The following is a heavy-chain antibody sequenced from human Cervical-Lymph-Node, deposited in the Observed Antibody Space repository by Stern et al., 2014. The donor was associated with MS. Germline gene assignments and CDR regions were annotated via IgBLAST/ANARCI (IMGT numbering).Heavy chain of an antibody. D-gene: IGHD6-13*01. V-gene: IGHV4-34*01. CDR2: INHSGST. J-gene: IGHJ4*02. CDR3: ARVELAAAGKYFDY. CDR1: GGSFSGYY. Sequence: QVQLQQWGAGLLKPSETLSLTCAVYGGSFSGYYWSWIRQPPGKGLEWIGEINHSGSTNYNPSLKSRVTISVDTSKNQFSLKLSSVTAADTAVYYCARVELAAAGKYFDYWGQGTLVTVSS.